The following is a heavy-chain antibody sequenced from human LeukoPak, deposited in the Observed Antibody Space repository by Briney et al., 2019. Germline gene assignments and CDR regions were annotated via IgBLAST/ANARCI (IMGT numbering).Heavy chain of an antibody. V-gene: IGHV3-30*02. CDR2: IRYDGSNK. D-gene: IGHD2-21*02. Sequence: GGSLRLSCAASGFTFSSYGMHWVRQAPGKGLEWVAFIRYDGSNKYYADSVKGRFTISRDNSKNTLYLQMNSLRAEDTAVYYCAKSVYCGGDCYRYFDYWGQGTLVTVSS. CDR3: AKSVYCGGDCYRYFDY. J-gene: IGHJ4*02. CDR1: GFTFSSYG.